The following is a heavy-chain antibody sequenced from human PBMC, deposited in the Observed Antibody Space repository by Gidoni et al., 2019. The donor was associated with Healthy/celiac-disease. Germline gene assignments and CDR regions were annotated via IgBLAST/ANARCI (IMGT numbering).Heavy chain of an antibody. J-gene: IGHJ6*02. D-gene: IGHD3-16*01. Sequence: EVQLVASGGGLVQPGRSLRLPCPASGFTFDDDAMHWVRQAPGKGLGWVSGISWNSGSIGYADSVKGRFTIARDNAKNSLYLQMNSLRAEDTALYHCAKDTLRASRRSEMDVWGQGTTVTVSS. CDR2: ISWNSGSI. CDR1: GFTFDDDA. CDR3: AKDTLRASRRSEMDV. V-gene: IGHV3-9*01.